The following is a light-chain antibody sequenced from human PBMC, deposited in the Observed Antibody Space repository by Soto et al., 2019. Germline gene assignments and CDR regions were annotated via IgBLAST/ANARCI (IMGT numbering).Light chain of an antibody. J-gene: IGKJ2*01. V-gene: IGKV1-5*01. CDR1: QSISSW. Sequence: DIQMTQSPSTLSASVGDRVTITCRASQSISSWLAWYQQKPGKAPKLLIYDASNLESGVPSRFSGGGSGTEFTLTISSLQPDDCATYYCHTYNSYSLHTFGQGTKLEIK. CDR2: DAS. CDR3: HTYNSYSLHT.